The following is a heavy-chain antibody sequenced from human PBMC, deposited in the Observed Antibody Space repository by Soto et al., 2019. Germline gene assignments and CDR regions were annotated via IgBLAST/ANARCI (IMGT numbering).Heavy chain of an antibody. V-gene: IGHV1-2*04. CDR1: GYTFTGYY. J-gene: IGHJ6*03. Sequence: GASVKLSCKASGYTFTGYYMHWVRHAPGQGLEWMGWINPNSGGTNYAQKFQGWVTMTRDTSISTAYMELSRLRSDDTAVYYCASAPTPYYYMDVWGKGTTVTLSS. CDR3: ASAPTPYYYMDV. CDR2: INPNSGGT.